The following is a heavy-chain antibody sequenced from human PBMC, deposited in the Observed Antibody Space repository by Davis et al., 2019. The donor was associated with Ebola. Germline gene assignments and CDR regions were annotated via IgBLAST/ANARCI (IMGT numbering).Heavy chain of an antibody. J-gene: IGHJ4*02. Sequence: MPSETLSLTCPVYGGSLSGYYWSWIRQPPGKGLEWIGEINHSGSTNYNPSLKTRVTIPVDTSKNQFPLKLSSVTAADTAVYYCASAFDFWRGYYARWGQGTLVTVSS. V-gene: IGHV4-34*01. D-gene: IGHD3-3*01. CDR2: INHSGST. CDR3: ASAFDFWRGYYAR. CDR1: GGSLSGYY.